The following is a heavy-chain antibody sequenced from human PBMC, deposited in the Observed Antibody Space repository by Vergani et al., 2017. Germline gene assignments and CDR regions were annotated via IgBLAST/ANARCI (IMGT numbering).Heavy chain of an antibody. CDR1: GGTFSSYA. Sequence: QVQLVQSGAEVKKPGSSVKVSCKASGGTFSSYAISWVRQAPGQGLEWMGRIIPTFGTANYAQKFQGRVTITADESTSTAYMELSSLRSEDTAVYYCERDIWGQSSGYYYFDYWGQGTLVTVSS. D-gene: IGHD3-22*01. J-gene: IGHJ4*02. CDR2: IIPTFGTA. V-gene: IGHV1-69*13. CDR3: ERDIWGQSSGYYYFDY.